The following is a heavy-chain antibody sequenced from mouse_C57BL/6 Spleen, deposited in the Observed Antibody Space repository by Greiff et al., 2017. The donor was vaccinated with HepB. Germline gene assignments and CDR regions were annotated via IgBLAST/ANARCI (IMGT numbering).Heavy chain of an antibody. J-gene: IGHJ4*01. CDR2: IYPGDGDT. V-gene: IGHV1-82*01. D-gene: IGHD1-1*01. Sequence: QVQLQQSGPELVKPGASVKISCKASGYAFSSSWMNWVKQRPGKGLEWIGRIYPGDGDTNYNGKFKGKATLTADKSSSTAYMQLSSLTSEDSAVYFCAGYYGSSYDAMDYWGQGTSVTVSS. CDR1: GYAFSSSW. CDR3: AGYYGSSYDAMDY.